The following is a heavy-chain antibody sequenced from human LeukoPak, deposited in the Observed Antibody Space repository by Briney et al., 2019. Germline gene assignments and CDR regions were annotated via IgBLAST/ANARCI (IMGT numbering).Heavy chain of an antibody. CDR2: IWYDGSNK. V-gene: IGHV3-33*08. J-gene: IGHJ4*02. CDR3: ARDRDSGSEVLDY. Sequence: GGSLRLSCAASGFTFSSYGMHWVRQAPGKGLEWVAVIWYDGSNKYYADSVKGRFTISRDNSKNTLYLQMNSLRAEDTAVYYCARDRDSGSEVLDYWGQGTLVTVSS. CDR1: GFTFSSYG. D-gene: IGHD1-26*01.